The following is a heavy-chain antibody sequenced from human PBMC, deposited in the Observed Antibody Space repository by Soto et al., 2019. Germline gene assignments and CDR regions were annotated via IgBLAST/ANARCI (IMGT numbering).Heavy chain of an antibody. V-gene: IGHV1-69*06. J-gene: IGHJ2*01. Sequence: SVKVSCKASGGIFSSYAISWVRQAPGQGLEWMGGIIPFFGTANYAQKFQGRVTITADKSTSTAYMDLSSLRSEDTAVYYCVRSSVRIAVAGTWYFDLWGRGTLVTVSS. D-gene: IGHD6-19*01. CDR2: IIPFFGTA. CDR3: VRSSVRIAVAGTWYFDL. CDR1: GGIFSSYA.